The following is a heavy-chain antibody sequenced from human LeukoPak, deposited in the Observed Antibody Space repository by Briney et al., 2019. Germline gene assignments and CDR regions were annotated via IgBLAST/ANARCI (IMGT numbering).Heavy chain of an antibody. CDR2: ISAYNGNT. J-gene: IGHJ4*02. Sequence: ASVKVSCKASGYTFTIYGISWVRQAPGQGLEWMGWISAYNGNTNYAQKLQGRVTITTDTSTSTAYMELRSLRSDDTAVYYCAISTLFSAAMNFDYWGQGTLVTVSS. CDR1: GYTFTIYG. V-gene: IGHV1-18*04. D-gene: IGHD2-2*01. CDR3: AISTLFSAAMNFDY.